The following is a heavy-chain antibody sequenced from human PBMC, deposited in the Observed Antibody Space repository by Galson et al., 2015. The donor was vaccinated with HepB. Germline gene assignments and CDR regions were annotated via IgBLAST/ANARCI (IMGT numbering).Heavy chain of an antibody. J-gene: IGHJ4*02. CDR3: AKAFMITFGGVIVGFDY. CDR1: GFTFSSYA. D-gene: IGHD3-16*02. V-gene: IGHV3-23*01. CDR2: ISGSGGST. Sequence: SLRLSCAASGFTFSSYAMSWVRQAPGKGLEWVSAISGSGGSTYYADSVKGRFTISRDNSKNTLYLQMNSLRAEDTAVYYCAKAFMITFGGVIVGFDYWGQGTLVTVSS.